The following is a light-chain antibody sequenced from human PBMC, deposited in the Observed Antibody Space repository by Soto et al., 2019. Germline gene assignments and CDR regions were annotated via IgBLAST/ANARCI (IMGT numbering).Light chain of an antibody. CDR3: TSYATSSPVV. Sequence: QSALTQPASVSGSPGQSITISCTGTSSDVGHSKYVSWYQQHPGKAPKLIIYDVSNRPSGVSDRFSGSKSGNTASLTISGLQAEDEADYYCTSYATSSPVVFGGGTKLTVL. J-gene: IGLJ2*01. CDR2: DVS. CDR1: SSDVGHSKY. V-gene: IGLV2-14*03.